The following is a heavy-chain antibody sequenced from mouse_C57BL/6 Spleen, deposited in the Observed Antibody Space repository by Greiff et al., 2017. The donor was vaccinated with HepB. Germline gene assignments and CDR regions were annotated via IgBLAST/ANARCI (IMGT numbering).Heavy chain of an antibody. CDR1: GYTFTSYW. D-gene: IGHD1-1*01. J-gene: IGHJ3*01. Sequence: QVQLQQPGAELVRPGSSVKLSCKASGYTFTSYWMDWVKQRPGQGLEWIGNIYPSDSETHYNQKFKDKATLTVDKSSSTAYMQLSSLTSEDSAVYYCARVGDYYGSSSWFAYWGQGTLVTVSA. CDR3: ARVGDYYGSSSWFAY. V-gene: IGHV1-61*01. CDR2: IYPSDSET.